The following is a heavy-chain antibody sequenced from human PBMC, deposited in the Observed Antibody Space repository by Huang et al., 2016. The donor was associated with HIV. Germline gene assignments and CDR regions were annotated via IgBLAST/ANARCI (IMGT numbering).Heavy chain of an antibody. D-gene: IGHD3-10*01. CDR1: GYTFFTYS. V-gene: IGHV1-18*01. J-gene: IGHJ5*02. CDR3: ARFRGPQVTLNWLDP. CDR2: ASTYNGHT. Sequence: QVQLVQSGPEMKKPGASVNVSCKASGYTFFTYSISWVRQAPGQGLEWMGWASTYNGHTNYAQKFQGRLTLTTDVSTSSAYMELKNLRSDDTAVYYCARFRGPQVTLNWLDPWGQGTLVTVSS.